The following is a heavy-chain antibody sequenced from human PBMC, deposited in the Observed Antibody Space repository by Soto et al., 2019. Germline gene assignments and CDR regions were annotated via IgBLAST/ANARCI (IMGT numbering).Heavy chain of an antibody. CDR2: IIPIFGTA. CDR1: GGTFSSYA. Sequence: GASVKVSCKASGGTFSSYAISWVRQAPGQGLEWMGGIIPIFGTANYAQKFQGRVTITADESTSTAYMELSSLRSEDTAVYYCARDRVVGAPIFDYWGQGTLVTVSS. CDR3: ARDRVVGAPIFDY. D-gene: IGHD1-26*01. J-gene: IGHJ4*02. V-gene: IGHV1-69*13.